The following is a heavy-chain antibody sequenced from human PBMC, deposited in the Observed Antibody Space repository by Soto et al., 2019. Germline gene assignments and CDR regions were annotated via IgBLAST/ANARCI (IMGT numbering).Heavy chain of an antibody. D-gene: IGHD3-9*01. Sequence: SETLSLTCAVYGVSFSGSYWSWIRQPPGKGLEWIGEINHSGSTNYNPSLKSRVTISVDTSKNQYSLKLRSVTAADTAVYFCARYFDWPNAFDIWGQGTMVT. CDR2: INHSGST. CDR3: ARYFDWPNAFDI. V-gene: IGHV4-34*01. J-gene: IGHJ3*02. CDR1: GVSFSGSY.